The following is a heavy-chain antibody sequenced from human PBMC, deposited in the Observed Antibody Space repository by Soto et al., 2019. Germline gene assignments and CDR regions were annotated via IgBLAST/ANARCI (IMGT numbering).Heavy chain of an antibody. Sequence: SETLSLTCTVSGSSISSRGYYWGWIRQPPGKGLEWIGTIYYSGSTYYNPSLKSRVTISVDTSKNQFSLKLSSVTAADTAVYYCATSNWFDPLGQGTLVT. CDR1: GSSISSRGYY. V-gene: IGHV4-39*01. CDR2: IYYSGST. J-gene: IGHJ5*02. CDR3: ATSNWFDP.